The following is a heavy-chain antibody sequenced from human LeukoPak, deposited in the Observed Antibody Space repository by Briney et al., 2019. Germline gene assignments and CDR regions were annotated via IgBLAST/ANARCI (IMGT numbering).Heavy chain of an antibody. CDR1: GYTFTGHY. CDR2: IIPIFGTA. J-gene: IGHJ4*02. V-gene: IGHV1-69*13. Sequence: SVKVSCKASGYTFTGHYMHWVRQAPGQGLEWMGGIIPIFGTANYAQKFQGRVTITADESTSTAYMELSSLRSEDTAVYYCARVGSGSYLDYWGQGTLVTVSS. CDR3: ARVGSGSYLDY. D-gene: IGHD1-26*01.